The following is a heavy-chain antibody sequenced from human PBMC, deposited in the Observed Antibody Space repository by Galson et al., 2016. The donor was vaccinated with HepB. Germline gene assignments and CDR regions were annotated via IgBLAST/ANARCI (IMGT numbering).Heavy chain of an antibody. Sequence: RLSCAVSGFTLRSYAMAWVRQVPGKGLEWVSSLTGSGTTTYYADSVKGRFIVSRDNSKNTVYLQMNTLRAADTALYYCAKQPREGANYDTYFDSWGRGTPVTVSS. V-gene: IGHV3-23*01. J-gene: IGHJ4*02. CDR3: AKQPREGANYDTYFDS. CDR1: GFTLRSYA. D-gene: IGHD3-9*01. CDR2: LTGSGTTT.